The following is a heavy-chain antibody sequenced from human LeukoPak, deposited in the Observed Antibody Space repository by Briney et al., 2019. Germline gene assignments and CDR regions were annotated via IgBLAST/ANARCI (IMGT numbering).Heavy chain of an antibody. CDR3: AKDLERASYYYYYGMDV. D-gene: IGHD1-1*01. CDR1: GFTFSSYG. V-gene: IGHV3-30*18. CDR2: ISYDGSNK. J-gene: IGHJ6*02. Sequence: GGSLRLSCAASGFTFSSYGMHWVRQAPGKGLEWVAVISYDGSNKYYADSVKGRFTISRDNSKNTLYLQMNSLRAEDTAVYYCAKDLERASYYYYYGMDVWGQGTTVTVPS.